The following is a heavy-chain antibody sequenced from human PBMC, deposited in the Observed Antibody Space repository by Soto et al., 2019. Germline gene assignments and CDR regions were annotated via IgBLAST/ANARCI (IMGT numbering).Heavy chain of an antibody. Sequence: EVQLVESGGGLVQPGRSLRLSCVASGFTFDDYVMHWVRQVPGKGLEWVSGISWNSGNIDYADSVKGRFTISRDNAMNSLYLQMNSLRPEDTALYYCAIGLSAVPSYLDYWGQGTLVTVSS. V-gene: IGHV3-9*01. CDR3: AIGLSAVPSYLDY. D-gene: IGHD3-16*01. CDR2: ISWNSGNI. CDR1: GFTFDDYV. J-gene: IGHJ4*02.